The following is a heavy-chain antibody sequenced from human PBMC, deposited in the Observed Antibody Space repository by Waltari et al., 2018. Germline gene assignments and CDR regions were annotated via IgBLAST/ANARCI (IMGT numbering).Heavy chain of an antibody. CDR2: IIPIFGKA. CDR3: AREGDTGERRYFDY. J-gene: IGHJ4*02. Sequence: QVQLVQSGAEVKKPGSSVKVSCKASGGTFSSYAISWVRQAPGQGLEWLGGIIPIFGKANYAKKVQGRVTITTDESTRTAYMELSSLRSEDTAVYYCAREGDTGERRYFDYWGQGTLVTVSS. V-gene: IGHV1-69*05. CDR1: GGTFSSYA. D-gene: IGHD3-16*01.